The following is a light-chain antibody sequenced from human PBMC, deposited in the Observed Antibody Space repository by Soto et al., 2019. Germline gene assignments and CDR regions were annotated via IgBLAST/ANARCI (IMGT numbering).Light chain of an antibody. CDR1: QSVSSN. CDR3: QQYNNWPYT. J-gene: IGKJ2*01. V-gene: IGKV3-15*01. Sequence: EIVMTQSPATLSVSPGERATLSCRASQSVSSNLAWYQQKPGQAPRLLIYGASTRATGIPARFSGSGSGTEFTLTSSSLQSEDFAGYCCQQYNNWPYTFGQGTKLEIK. CDR2: GAS.